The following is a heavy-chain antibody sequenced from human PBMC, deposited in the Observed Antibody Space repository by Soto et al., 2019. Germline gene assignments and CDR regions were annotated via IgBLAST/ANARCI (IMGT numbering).Heavy chain of an antibody. CDR2: LIGSGGSI. CDR3: AKDRWDIVVVVAATLVGGMDV. V-gene: IGHV3-23*01. CDR1: GGTFSSYA. Sequence: GVSLRLSWAASGGTFSSYARTWFRQTTGKVLEWVPALIGSGGSIYYADSVKGRFTISGDNCKNPLYLQMNSLRAEDTAVYYCAKDRWDIVVVVAATLVGGMDVWGQGTTVTV. J-gene: IGHJ6*02. D-gene: IGHD2-15*01.